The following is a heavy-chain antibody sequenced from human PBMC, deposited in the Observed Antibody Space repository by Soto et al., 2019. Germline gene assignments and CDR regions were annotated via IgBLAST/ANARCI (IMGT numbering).Heavy chain of an antibody. CDR1: GYTFTNDD. CDR3: ARMESFGSLNWFDP. J-gene: IGHJ5*02. V-gene: IGHV1-8*02. Sequence: AASVKVSCKASGYTFTNDDVSWVRQATGQGLEWVGWMNPGSGDTGYAQKFQGRVTMTRDIPIATAYMELNSLTSEDTAIYYCARMESFGSLNWFDPWGQGTLVTVSS. D-gene: IGHD5-18*01. CDR2: MNPGSGDT.